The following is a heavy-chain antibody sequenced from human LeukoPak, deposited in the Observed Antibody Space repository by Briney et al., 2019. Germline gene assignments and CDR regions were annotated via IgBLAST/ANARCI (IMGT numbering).Heavy chain of an antibody. CDR3: ARLQYQLLYYATNYNWFDP. V-gene: IGHV4-4*09. J-gene: IGHJ5*02. CDR1: GGSISSYY. Sequence: SSETLSLTCTVSGGSISSYYWSWIRQPPGKGLEWIGYIYTSGSTNYSPSLKSRVTISVDTSKNQFSLKLSSVTAADTAVYYCARLQYQLLYYATNYNWFDPWGQGTLVTVSS. CDR2: IYTSGST. D-gene: IGHD2-2*02.